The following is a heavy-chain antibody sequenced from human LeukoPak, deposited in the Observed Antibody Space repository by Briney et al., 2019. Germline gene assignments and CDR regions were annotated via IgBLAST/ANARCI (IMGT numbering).Heavy chain of an antibody. J-gene: IGHJ4*02. Sequence: PGGSLRLSCVGSGFTFSSFWMNWVRQVPGKGLEWLANIKEDGSVTTHVESVKGRFTIPRDNAENVLYLQMNSLRVEDTGIYYCARGRPTPGTDCWGQGILVTVSS. CDR3: ARGRPTPGTDC. V-gene: IGHV3-7*04. CDR1: GFTFSSFW. CDR2: IKEDGSVT. D-gene: IGHD6-13*01.